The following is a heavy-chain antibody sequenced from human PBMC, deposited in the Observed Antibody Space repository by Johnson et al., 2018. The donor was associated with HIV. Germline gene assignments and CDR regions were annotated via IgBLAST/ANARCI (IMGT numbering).Heavy chain of an antibody. CDR3: ARDRWGSSMRSDAFDI. CDR2: IKQDGSEK. V-gene: IGHV3-7*03. J-gene: IGHJ3*02. Sequence: VQPVESGGGLVQPGGSLRLSCAASGFTFSTYWMNWVRQAPGKGLEWVANIKQDGSEKYYVDSVMGRFTISRANAKKSLFLQMNSLRAEDTAVYYCARDRWGSSMRSDAFDIWGQGTMVTVSS. CDR1: GFTFSTYW. D-gene: IGHD3-16*01.